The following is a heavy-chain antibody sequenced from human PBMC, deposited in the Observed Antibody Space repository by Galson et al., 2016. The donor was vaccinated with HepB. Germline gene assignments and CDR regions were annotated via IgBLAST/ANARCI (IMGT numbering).Heavy chain of an antibody. CDR2: ISATGTQT. J-gene: IGHJ3*01. CDR1: GFTFSRYS. V-gene: IGHV3-23*01. CDR3: VKDENDLWPPDAFDV. Sequence: SLRLSCAGSGFTFSRYSINWVRQAPGKGLEWVSGISATGTQTDYKYNVRGRFTISRDNSKNTVYLQMNSLTADDTAVYCCVKDENDLWPPDAFDVWGQGTLVSVSS.